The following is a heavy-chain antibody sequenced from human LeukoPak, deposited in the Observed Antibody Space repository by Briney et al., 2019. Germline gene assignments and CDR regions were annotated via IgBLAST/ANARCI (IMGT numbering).Heavy chain of an antibody. D-gene: IGHD3-10*01. V-gene: IGHV4-59*12. Sequence: SETLSLTCTVSGGSISGYYWSWIRQPPGKGLEWIGYIYYSGSRNYNPSLESRITISVDTSKNQFSLKLSSVTAADTAVYYCAGFGAGSYYWGQGTLVTVSS. CDR1: GGSISGYY. CDR2: IYYSGSR. CDR3: AGFGAGSYY. J-gene: IGHJ4*02.